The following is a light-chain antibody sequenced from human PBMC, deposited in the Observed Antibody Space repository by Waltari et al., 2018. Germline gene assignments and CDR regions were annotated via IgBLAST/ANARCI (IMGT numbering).Light chain of an antibody. V-gene: IGLV2-23*01. CDR1: RSDVGTYNL. Sequence: QPALPQPASVSGSPGQSLTIPCTGTRSDVGTYNLVSWYQQHPGKAPNLMIYEGSKRPSGVSNRFSGSKSGNTASLTISGLQAEDEADYYCCSYAGSSTLVFGGGTKLTVL. CDR2: EGS. CDR3: CSYAGSSTLV. J-gene: IGLJ3*02.